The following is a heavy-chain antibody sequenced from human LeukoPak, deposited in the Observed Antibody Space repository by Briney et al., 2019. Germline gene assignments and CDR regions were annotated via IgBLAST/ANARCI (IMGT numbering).Heavy chain of an antibody. CDR1: GFTFSSYS. CDR3: ARDVGVYGDYAILGY. Sequence: GGSLRLSCAASGFTFSSYSMNWVHQAPGKGLEWISFISSNSRTILYTDSVKGRFTSSRDNAKNSLYLQMNNLRVEDTAVYYCARDVGVYGDYAILGYWGQGTLVTVSS. V-gene: IGHV3-48*01. CDR2: ISSNSRTI. J-gene: IGHJ4*02. D-gene: IGHD4-17*01.